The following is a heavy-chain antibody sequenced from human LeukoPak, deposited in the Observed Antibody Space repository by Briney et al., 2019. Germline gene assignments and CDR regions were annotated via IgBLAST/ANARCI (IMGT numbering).Heavy chain of an antibody. V-gene: IGHV5-51*01. Sequence: GESLKISCKGSGYSFTSYWIGWVRQMPGKGLEWMGIIYPGDSDTGYSPSFQGQVTISADKSISTAYLQWSSLKASDTAMYYCARLPCEQQLVRGDCSDYYGMDVWGQGTTVTVSS. CDR2: IYPGDSDT. CDR3: ARLPCEQQLVRGDCSDYYGMDV. D-gene: IGHD6-13*01. CDR1: GYSFTSYW. J-gene: IGHJ6*02.